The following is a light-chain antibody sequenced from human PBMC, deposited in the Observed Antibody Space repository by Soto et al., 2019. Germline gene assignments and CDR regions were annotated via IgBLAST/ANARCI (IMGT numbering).Light chain of an antibody. CDR1: SSDVGAYNY. J-gene: IGLJ1*01. CDR2: DVG. Sequence: QSALTQPPSASGSPGQSVTISCTGTSSDVGAYNYVSWYQQHPGKAPKLMIYDVGKRPSGVPDRFSGSKSGNTASLTVSGLQAEDEADYYCSSYAGSKNPYVFGTGTKVTAL. CDR3: SSYAGSKNPYV. V-gene: IGLV2-8*01.